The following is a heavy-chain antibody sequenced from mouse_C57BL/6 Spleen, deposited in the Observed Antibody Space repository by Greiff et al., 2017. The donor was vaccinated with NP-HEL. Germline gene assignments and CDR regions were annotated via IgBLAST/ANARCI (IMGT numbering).Heavy chain of an antibody. CDR2: IYPGDGDT. CDR3: ARSASPPQAPYYYAMDY. V-gene: IGHV1-82*01. D-gene: IGHD3-2*02. J-gene: IGHJ4*01. CDR1: GYAFSSSW. Sequence: QVQLQQSGPELVKPGASVKISCKASGYAFSSSWMNWVKQRPGKGLEWIGRIYPGDGDTNYNGKFKGKATLTADKSSSTAYMQLSSLTSEDSAVYFCARSASPPQAPYYYAMDYWGQGTSVTVSS.